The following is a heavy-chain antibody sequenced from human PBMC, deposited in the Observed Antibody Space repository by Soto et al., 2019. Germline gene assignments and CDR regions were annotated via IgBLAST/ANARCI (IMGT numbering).Heavy chain of an antibody. D-gene: IGHD5-12*01. CDR1: GGSFSGYY. CDR3: ARAYGGYADY. V-gene: IGHV4-34*01. CDR2: INHSGST. Sequence: SETLSLTCAVYGGSFSGYYWTWIRQPPGTGLEWIGEINHSGSTNYNPSLKSRVTISVDTSKNQFSLKLTSVTAADTAVYYCARAYGGYADYWGQGALVTISS. J-gene: IGHJ4*02.